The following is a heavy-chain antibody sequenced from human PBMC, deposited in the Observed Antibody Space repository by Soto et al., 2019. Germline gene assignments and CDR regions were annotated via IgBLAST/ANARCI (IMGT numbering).Heavy chain of an antibody. V-gene: IGHV3-48*02. J-gene: IGHJ6*02. CDR2: ISASRTTI. CDR1: GFTFTDYS. D-gene: IGHD1-26*01. CDR3: ARDGRRGYDLDV. Sequence: EGQLVESGGGLVQPGGSLRLSCTVSGFTFTDYSMNWVRQAPGKGLEWLSYISASRTTIYYAGSVRGRFTVSRDNAKNSIYLQMKSLRDEDTAVYYCARDGRRGYDLDVWGQGTMVTVSS.